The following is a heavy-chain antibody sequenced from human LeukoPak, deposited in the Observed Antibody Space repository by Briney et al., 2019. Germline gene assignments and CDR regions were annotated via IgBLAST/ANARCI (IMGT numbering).Heavy chain of an antibody. D-gene: IGHD3-22*01. CDR3: ARIYDRSGYYSHSYYYYMDV. Sequence: GESLKISCEGSGYRFASYWIAWVRQMPGEGLEWMGIIYPGDSHTIYSPSFQGQVTISADTSISTAYLQWSSLKASDTAMYYCARIYDRSGYYSHSYYYYMDVWGKGTTVTVSS. CDR2: IYPGDSHT. CDR1: GYRFASYW. J-gene: IGHJ6*03. V-gene: IGHV5-51*01.